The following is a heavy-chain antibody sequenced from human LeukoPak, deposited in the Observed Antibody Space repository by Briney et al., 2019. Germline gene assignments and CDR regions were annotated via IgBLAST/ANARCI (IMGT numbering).Heavy chain of an antibody. Sequence: GGSLRLSCAPSGFTFSTYWMIWVRQAPGKGLEWVANIKQDGSEEYYVDSVKGRFTISKDNAKNSLYLQMNSLRVEDTAVYYCARHIDWKFDYWGQGTLVTVSS. CDR3: ARHIDWKFDY. D-gene: IGHD1-1*01. CDR2: IKQDGSEE. V-gene: IGHV3-7*01. J-gene: IGHJ4*02. CDR1: GFTFSTYW.